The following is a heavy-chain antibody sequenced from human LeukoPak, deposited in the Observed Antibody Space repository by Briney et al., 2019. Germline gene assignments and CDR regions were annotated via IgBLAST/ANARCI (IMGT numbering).Heavy chain of an antibody. D-gene: IGHD3-3*01. CDR1: GGSFSGYY. CDR3: ARGGPFWSGPAAVYYYYGMDV. CDR2: INHSGST. V-gene: IGHV4-34*01. Sequence: SESLSLTCAVYGGSFSGYYWRWIRQPPGKGLGWIGEINHSGSTNYNPSLKSRVTISADTSKNQFSLKLSSVTAADTAVYYCARGGPFWSGPAAVYYYYGMDVRGQGTTVTVSS. J-gene: IGHJ6*02.